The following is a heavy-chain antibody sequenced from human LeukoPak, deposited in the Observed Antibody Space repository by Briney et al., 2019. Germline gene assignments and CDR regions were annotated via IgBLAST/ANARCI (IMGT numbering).Heavy chain of an antibody. Sequence: GESLKISCKASGYRFTTYWIGWVRQMPGKGLEWMAIIYPSDSDTIYSPSFQGQVTISADRSIDTAYLQWSSLKASDTAIYYCARHRPGYSGGPYYFDSWGQGTPVTVSS. J-gene: IGHJ4*02. CDR3: ARHRPGYSGGPYYFDS. V-gene: IGHV5-51*01. D-gene: IGHD6-19*01. CDR1: GYRFTTYW. CDR2: IYPSDSDT.